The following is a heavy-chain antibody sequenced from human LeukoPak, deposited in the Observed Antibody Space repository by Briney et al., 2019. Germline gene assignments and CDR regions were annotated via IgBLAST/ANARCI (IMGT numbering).Heavy chain of an antibody. Sequence: GGSLRLSCAASGFTFSSYSMNWVRQAPGKGLEWVSSISSSSSYIYYADSVKGRFTISRDNAKNSLYLQMNSLRAEDTAVYYCARSADYGEAFDIWGQGTMVTVSS. V-gene: IGHV3-21*01. D-gene: IGHD4-17*01. CDR3: ARSADYGEAFDI. J-gene: IGHJ3*02. CDR2: ISSSSSYI. CDR1: GFTFSSYS.